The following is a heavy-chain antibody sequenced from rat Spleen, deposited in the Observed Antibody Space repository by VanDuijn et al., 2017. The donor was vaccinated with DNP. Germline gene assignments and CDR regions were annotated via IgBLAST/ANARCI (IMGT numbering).Heavy chain of an antibody. CDR2: ISYSGTT. D-gene: IGHD1-6*01. CDR1: GYSISRTY. CDR3: ASLSVYYGLGNWFAY. Sequence: EVQLQESGPGLVKPSQSLSLTCSVTGYSISRTYWGWFRKFPGNKMEWIGHISYSGTTSYHPSLKSRISITRDTSKNQFFLQLSSVTTEETATYYCASLSVYYGLGNWFAYWGQGTLVTVSS. V-gene: IGHV3-1*01. J-gene: IGHJ3*01.